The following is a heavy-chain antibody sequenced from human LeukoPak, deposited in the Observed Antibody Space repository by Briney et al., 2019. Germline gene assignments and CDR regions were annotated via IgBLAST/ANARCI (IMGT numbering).Heavy chain of an antibody. D-gene: IGHD6-13*01. V-gene: IGHV3-9*01. CDR3: AKDNIAAAGRSHYYYYYMDV. CDR2: ISWNSGSI. J-gene: IGHJ6*03. Sequence: PGESLRLSCAASGFTFSSYSMNWVRQAPGKGLEWVSGISWNSGSIGYADSVKGRFTISRDNAKNSLYLQMNSLRAEDTALYYCAKDNIAAAGRSHYYYYYMDVWGKGTTVTVSS. CDR1: GFTFSSYS.